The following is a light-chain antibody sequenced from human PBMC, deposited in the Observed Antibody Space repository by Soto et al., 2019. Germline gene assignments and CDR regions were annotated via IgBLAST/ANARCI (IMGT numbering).Light chain of an antibody. J-gene: IGLJ1*01. CDR2: SNN. V-gene: IGLV1-44*01. Sequence: QSVLTQPPSASGSPGQSVTISCTGTSSDVGGYNYVSWYQQLPGTAPKLLIYSNNQRPSGVPDRFSGSKSGTSASLAISGLQSEDEADYYCAAWDDSLNGFYVFGTGTKVTVL. CDR1: SSDVGGYNY. CDR3: AAWDDSLNGFYV.